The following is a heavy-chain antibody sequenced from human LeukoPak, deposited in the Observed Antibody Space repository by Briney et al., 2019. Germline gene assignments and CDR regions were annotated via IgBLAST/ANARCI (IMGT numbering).Heavy chain of an antibody. CDR1: GFTFSSDG. D-gene: IGHD3-9*01. J-gene: IGHJ4*02. CDR3: AKDYLDGNDIWTGFVFDY. Sequence: PGRSLRLSCAASGFTFSSDGIHWVRQAPGKGQERVAVISFDGSNRYYADSVKGRFTISRDNSKNTLYLQMNSLRAEDTAVYYCAKDYLDGNDIWTGFVFDYWGQGTLVTVSS. V-gene: IGHV3-30*18. CDR2: ISFDGSNR.